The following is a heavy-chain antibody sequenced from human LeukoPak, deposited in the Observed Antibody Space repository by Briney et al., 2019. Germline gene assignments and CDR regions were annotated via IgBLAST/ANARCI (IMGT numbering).Heavy chain of an antibody. D-gene: IGHD2/OR15-2a*01. CDR3: AGHHPRNTVDF. Sequence: SETLSLTCTVSGGSISSYYWSWIRQPPGKGPEWIAYISDIGSINYNPSLKSRVTISLDTSKNQFSLKLSSVTAADTAIYYCAGHHPRNTVDFWGQGTLVTVSS. CDR1: GGSISSYY. CDR2: ISDIGSI. J-gene: IGHJ4*02. V-gene: IGHV4-59*08.